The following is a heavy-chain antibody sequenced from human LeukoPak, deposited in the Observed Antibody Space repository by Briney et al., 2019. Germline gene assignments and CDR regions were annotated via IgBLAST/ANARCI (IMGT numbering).Heavy chain of an antibody. CDR2: MNPNSGNT. D-gene: IGHD3-3*01. CDR3: ASSAVDFWSGYWAR. Sequence: ASVKVSCKASGYTFTSYDINWVRQATGQGLEWMGWMNPNSGNTGYAQKFQGRVTMTRNTSISTAYMELSSLRSEDTAVYYCASSAVDFWSGYWARWGQGTLVTVSS. V-gene: IGHV1-8*01. CDR1: GYTFTSYD. J-gene: IGHJ4*02.